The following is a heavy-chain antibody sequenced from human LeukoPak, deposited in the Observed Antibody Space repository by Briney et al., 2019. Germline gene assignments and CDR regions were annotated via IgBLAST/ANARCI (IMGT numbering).Heavy chain of an antibody. Sequence: SQTLSLTCAISGDSVSTNGAAWNWIRQSPSRGLEWLGRTYYRSKWYNDYAVSVKSRITINADTPKNQFSLQLNSVTPEDTAVYYCARDRYYCSGGNCYPPPHFDYWGQGTLVTVSS. V-gene: IGHV6-1*01. J-gene: IGHJ4*02. CDR1: GDSVSTNGAA. CDR3: ARDRYYCSGGNCYPPPHFDY. D-gene: IGHD2-15*01. CDR2: TYYRSKWYN.